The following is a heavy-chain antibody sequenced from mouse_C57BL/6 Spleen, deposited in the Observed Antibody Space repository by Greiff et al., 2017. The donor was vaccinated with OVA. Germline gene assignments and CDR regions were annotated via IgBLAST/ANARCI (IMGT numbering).Heavy chain of an antibody. CDR1: GYTFTSYW. J-gene: IGHJ3*01. Sequence: QVQLQQPGAELVKPGASVKMSCKASGYTFTSYWITWVKQRPGQGLEWIGDIYPGSGSTNYNEKFKSKATLTVDTSSSTAYMQLSSLTSEDSAVDDCARYQSNNGNWEPGFAYWGQGTLVTVSA. D-gene: IGHD2-1*01. CDR2: IYPGSGST. CDR3: ARYQSNNGNWEPGFAY. V-gene: IGHV1-55*01.